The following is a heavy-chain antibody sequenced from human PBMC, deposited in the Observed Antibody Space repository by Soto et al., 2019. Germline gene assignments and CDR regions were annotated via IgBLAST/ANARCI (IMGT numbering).Heavy chain of an antibody. Sequence: ASVKVSCKASGYTFTSYDVMWVRQAPGQGLEWMGWISTYSGDTKYAQKFQGRVTMTTDTSTTTAYLELRSLRSDDTAVYYCARHHGPTTSENWFDPWGQGTLVTVSS. D-gene: IGHD5-12*01. J-gene: IGHJ5*02. CDR1: GYTFTSYD. CDR3: ARHHGPTTSENWFDP. CDR2: ISTYSGDT. V-gene: IGHV1-18*01.